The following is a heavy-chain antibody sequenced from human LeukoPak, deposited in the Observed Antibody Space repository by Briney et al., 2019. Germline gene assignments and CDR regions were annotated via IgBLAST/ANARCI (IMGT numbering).Heavy chain of an antibody. J-gene: IGHJ4*02. CDR1: GFTFSSYG. CDR2: IKSKTDGGTT. D-gene: IGHD3-16*01. CDR3: TTDRYMITFGGVIVRGQY. Sequence: GGSLRLSCAASGFTFSSYGMHWVRQAPGKGLEWVGRIKSKTDGGTTDDAAPVKGRFTISRGDSKNTLYLQMNSLKTEDTAVYYCTTDRYMITFGGVIVRGQYWGQGTLVTVSS. V-gene: IGHV3-15*07.